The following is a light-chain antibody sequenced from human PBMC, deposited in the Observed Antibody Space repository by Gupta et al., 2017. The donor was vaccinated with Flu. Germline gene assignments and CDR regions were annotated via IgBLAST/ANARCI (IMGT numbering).Light chain of an antibody. Sequence: QSVLTQPPSVSPAPGQKVTISCSGSSSNIGNNYVSWYQQVPGTAPKLLIYDNNRRPSGIPDRFSGSKSGTSATLGITGLQTGDEAHYYCGTWDSSLSAWVFGGGTKLTVL. J-gene: IGLJ3*02. CDR3: GTWDSSLSAWV. CDR1: SSNIGNNY. V-gene: IGLV1-51*01. CDR2: DNN.